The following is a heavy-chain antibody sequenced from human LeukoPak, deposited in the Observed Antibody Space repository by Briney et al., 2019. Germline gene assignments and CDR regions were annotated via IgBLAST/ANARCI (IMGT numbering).Heavy chain of an antibody. D-gene: IGHD3-10*01. Sequence: GGSLRLSCAASGFTFSSYGMNWVRQAPGKGLEWVSSISSSSSYIYYADSVKGRFTISRDNAKNSLYLQMNSLRAEDTAVYYCATVTNYYYGSGGTNPWGQGTLVTVSS. CDR1: GFTFSSYG. CDR3: ATVTNYYYGSGGTNP. V-gene: IGHV3-21*01. J-gene: IGHJ5*02. CDR2: ISSSSSYI.